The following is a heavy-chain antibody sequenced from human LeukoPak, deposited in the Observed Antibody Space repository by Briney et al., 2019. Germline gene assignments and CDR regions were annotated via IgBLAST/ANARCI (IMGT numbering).Heavy chain of an antibody. V-gene: IGHV4-34*01. D-gene: IGHD2-15*01. J-gene: IGHJ4*02. CDR3: ARDRGSGYIDY. CDR1: GGSFSGYY. Sequence: PSETLSLTCAVYGGSFSGYYWNWIRQPPGKGLEWIGEINNSGSTNYNPSLKSRVTISRDTSKNQFSLKLSSVTAADTAVYYCARDRGSGYIDYWGQGTLVTVSS. CDR2: INNSGST.